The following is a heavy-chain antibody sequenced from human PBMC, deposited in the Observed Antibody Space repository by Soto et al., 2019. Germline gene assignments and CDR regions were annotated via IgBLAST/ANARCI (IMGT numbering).Heavy chain of an antibody. Sequence: GESLKISCKGSGYSFAGYWITWVRQKPGKGLEWMGRIDPSDSHTYYSPSVRGHVTISVTKSITTVFLQWSSLRASGTAMYYCARQIYDSDTGPNFQYYFDSWGQGTPVTVSS. CDR1: GYSFAGYW. CDR3: ARQIYDSDTGPNFQYYFDS. D-gene: IGHD3-22*01. CDR2: IDPSDSHT. V-gene: IGHV5-10-1*01. J-gene: IGHJ4*02.